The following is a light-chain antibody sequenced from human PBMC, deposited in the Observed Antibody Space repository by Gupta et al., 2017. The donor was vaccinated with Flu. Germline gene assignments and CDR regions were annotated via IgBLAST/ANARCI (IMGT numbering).Light chain of an antibody. J-gene: IGKJ2*01. Sequence: LSMPPREPATLSGRARQSVYRYLACYQKTPCQAPRLLIYGASTRAKRITAMFSGSGGGTARTLPIMSLQSVDFEVYSCKHWMARHPGPTFGQGTKMDIK. V-gene: IGKV3-15*01. CDR1: QSVYRY. CDR3: KHWMARHPGPT. CDR2: GAS.